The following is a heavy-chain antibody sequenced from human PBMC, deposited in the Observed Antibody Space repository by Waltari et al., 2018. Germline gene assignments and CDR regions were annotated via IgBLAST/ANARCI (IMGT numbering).Heavy chain of an antibody. CDR1: GYTLAGFS. CDR2: TDPKNGND. CDR3: HVTGRNIVVMAATSPSLYSYIDV. D-gene: IGHD2-15*01. J-gene: IGHJ6*03. Sequence: QVQVVQSGAEVKKPGASVKVSCKVSGYTLAGFSIHWVGRAPGKGLEWMARTDPKNGNDGQAENLQGTYTMTEQSSTDTAYMELSSLRPEDTALYYCHVTGRNIVVMAATSPSLYSYIDVWGRGTTVTVSS. V-gene: IGHV1-24*01.